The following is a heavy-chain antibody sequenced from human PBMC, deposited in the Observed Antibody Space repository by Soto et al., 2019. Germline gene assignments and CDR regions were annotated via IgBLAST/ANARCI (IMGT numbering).Heavy chain of an antibody. D-gene: IGHD6-13*01. V-gene: IGHV4-30-2*01. J-gene: IGHJ5*02. CDR1: GGSISSGGYS. CDR2: IYHSGST. CDR3: ARESWPGWLDP. Sequence: QLQLQESGSGLVKPSQTLSLTCAVSGGSISSGGYSWSWIRQPPGKGLEWIGYIYHSGSTYYNPSLKSRVTISVDRSKNQFSLKLSSVTAADMAVYSCARESWPGWLDPWGQGTLVTVSS.